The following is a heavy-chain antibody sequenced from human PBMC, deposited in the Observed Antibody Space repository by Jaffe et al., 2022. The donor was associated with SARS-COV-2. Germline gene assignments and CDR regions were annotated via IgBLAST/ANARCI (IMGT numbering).Heavy chain of an antibody. CDR1: GFTFSSYW. J-gene: IGHJ3*02. CDR2: IKQDGSEK. V-gene: IGHV3-7*04. D-gene: IGHD3-22*01. Sequence: EVQLVESGGGLVQPGGSLRLSCAASGFTFSSYWMSWVRQAPGKGLEWVANIKQDGSEKYYVDSVKGRFTISRDNARNSLYLQMNSLRAEDTAVYYCAKDFYYDSSGRPGTFAIWGQGTMVTVSS. CDR3: AKDFYYDSSGRPGTFAI.